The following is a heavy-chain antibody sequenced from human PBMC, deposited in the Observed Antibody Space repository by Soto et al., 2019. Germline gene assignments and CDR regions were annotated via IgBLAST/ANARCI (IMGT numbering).Heavy chain of an antibody. CDR2: ISPGNGNT. CDR1: GYTCTNYA. CDR3: SRRGEGMEV. D-gene: IGHD3-10*01. Sequence: QVQVVQSGAEEKKPGASVKVSCRSSGYTCTNYAIHWVCQAPGQRLEWMGWISPGNGNTKYSQKFQGRVTITGDTSASTAYMELSRLRSEDTAVYYCSRRGEGMEVWGQGTTVTVSS. J-gene: IGHJ6*02. V-gene: IGHV1-3*05.